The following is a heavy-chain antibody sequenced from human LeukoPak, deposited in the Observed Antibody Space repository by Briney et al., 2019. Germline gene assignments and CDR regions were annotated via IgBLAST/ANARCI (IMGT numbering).Heavy chain of an antibody. J-gene: IGHJ3*02. V-gene: IGHV3-48*01. D-gene: IGHD7-27*01. CDR2: ISSSSTI. CDR1: GFTFSSYS. Sequence: GGSLRLSCAASGFTFSSYSMNWVRQAPGKGLEWVSYISSSSTIYYADSVKGRSTISRDNAKNSLYLQMNSLRAEDTAVYYCASRLTGDAFDIWGQGTMVTVSS. CDR3: ASRLTGDAFDI.